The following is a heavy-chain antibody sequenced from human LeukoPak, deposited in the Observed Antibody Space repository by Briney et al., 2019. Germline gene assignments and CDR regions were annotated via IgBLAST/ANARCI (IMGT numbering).Heavy chain of an antibody. CDR1: GFTFRSYG. CDR3: VTDWGSAKYYLRAFDL. J-gene: IGHJ3*01. CDR2: ISYDGSNK. V-gene: IGHV3-30*03. D-gene: IGHD2/OR15-2a*01. Sequence: GGSLRLSCAASGFTFRSYGMYWVRQAPGKGLEWVAVISYDGSNKHYADSVKGRFTISRDDSKNTMYLQIDSLKTDDTAVYYCVTDWGSAKYYLRAFDLWGQGTMVIVSS.